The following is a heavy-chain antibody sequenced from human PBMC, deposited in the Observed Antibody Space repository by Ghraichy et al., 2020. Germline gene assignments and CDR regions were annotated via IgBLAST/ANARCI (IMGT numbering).Heavy chain of an antibody. CDR3: AKSSGLRPYYYDSSGFYYVDFDS. CDR1: GFTFSSYA. CDR2: ISGSGRSA. Sequence: GESLNISCAASGFTFSSYAMSWGRQAPGKGLEWVSAISGSGRSAYYADSVKGRFTISRDNSKNTLFLQMNSLGAEDTAVYYCAKSSGLRPYYYDSSGFYYVDFDSWGQGTLVTVSS. D-gene: IGHD3-22*01. J-gene: IGHJ4*02. V-gene: IGHV3-23*01.